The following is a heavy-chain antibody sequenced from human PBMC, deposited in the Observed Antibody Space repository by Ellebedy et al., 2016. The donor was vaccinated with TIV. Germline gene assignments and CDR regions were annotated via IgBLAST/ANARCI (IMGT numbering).Heavy chain of an antibody. Sequence: SVKVSCXASGGTFSSYAISWVRQAPGQGLEWMGGIIPIFGTANYAQKFQGRVTITADESTSTAYMELSSLRSEDTAVYYCARGHGATTPYYYYGMDVWGQGTTVTVSS. D-gene: IGHD5-12*01. V-gene: IGHV1-69*13. CDR2: IIPIFGTA. CDR3: ARGHGATTPYYYYGMDV. J-gene: IGHJ6*02. CDR1: GGTFSSYA.